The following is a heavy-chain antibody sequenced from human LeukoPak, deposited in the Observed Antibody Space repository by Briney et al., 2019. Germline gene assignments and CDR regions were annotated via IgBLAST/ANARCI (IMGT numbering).Heavy chain of an antibody. CDR3: ARSVRGAMSGYYYYMDV. V-gene: IGHV4-61*02. J-gene: IGHJ6*03. CDR2: IYTSGST. D-gene: IGHD3-10*01. Sequence: PSETLSLTCTVSGYSISSGSDYWSCIRQPAGKGLEWIGRIYTSGSTNYNPSLKSRVTISVDTSKNQFSLKLSSVTAADTAVYYCARSVRGAMSGYYYYMDVWGKGTTVTISS. CDR1: GYSISSGSDY.